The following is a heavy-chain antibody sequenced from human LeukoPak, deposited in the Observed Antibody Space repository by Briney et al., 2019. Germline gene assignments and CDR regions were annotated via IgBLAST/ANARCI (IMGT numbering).Heavy chain of an antibody. V-gene: IGHV3-30*02. J-gene: IGHJ4*02. D-gene: IGHD3-9*01. CDR2: MRYDGSNT. CDR1: GFTFSNYG. CDR3: ANGPPYNILTGFYKVRSHLDY. Sequence: LAGGSLRLSCAASGFTFSNYGMHWVRQAPGKGLEWLAFMRYDGSNTHYADSVKGRFTISRDNSKNTLFLQTNSLRSEATALYYCANGPPYNILTGFYKVRSHLDYWGQGTLVTVSS.